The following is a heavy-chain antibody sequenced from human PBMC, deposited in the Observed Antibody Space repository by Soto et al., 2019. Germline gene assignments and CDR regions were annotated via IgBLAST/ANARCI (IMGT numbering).Heavy chain of an antibody. CDR3: ARDIAVAWHYYCDGMDV. CDR1: GYTFTSYG. J-gene: IGHJ6*01. V-gene: IGHV1-18*01. CDR2: ISPCDGST. Sequence: ASVKVSCKASGYTFTSYGISWVRQAPGQGLEWMGMISPCDGSTNYAQKFQGRVTMTTDTSTSTAYMELSSLRSEDTAVYYCARDIAVAWHYYCDGMDVCGQGTTVTVSS. D-gene: IGHD6-19*01.